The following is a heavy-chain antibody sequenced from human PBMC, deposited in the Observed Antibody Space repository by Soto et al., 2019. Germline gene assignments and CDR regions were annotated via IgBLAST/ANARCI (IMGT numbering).Heavy chain of an antibody. J-gene: IGHJ6*02. CDR1: GFTFSSYS. V-gene: IGHV3-48*02. CDR2: ISSSSSTI. D-gene: IGHD1-26*01. CDR3: ARYSTRIVGATIPGMDV. Sequence: PGGSLRLSCAASGFTFSSYSMNWVRQAPGKGLEWVSYISSSSSTIYYADSVKGRFTISRDNAKNSLYLQMNSLRDEDTAVYYCARYSTRIVGATIPGMDVWGQGTTVTV.